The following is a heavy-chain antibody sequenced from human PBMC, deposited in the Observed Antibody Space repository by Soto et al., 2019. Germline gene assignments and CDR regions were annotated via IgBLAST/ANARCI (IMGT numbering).Heavy chain of an antibody. V-gene: IGHV1-69*02. D-gene: IGHD3-22*01. CDR3: ARVVHDSSGYYYRG. CDR1: GGTFSSYT. CDR2: IIPILGIA. J-gene: IGHJ4*02. Sequence: QVQLVQSGAEVKKPGSSVKVSCKASGGTFSSYTISWVRQAPGQGLEWMGRIIPILGIANYAQKFQGRVTSTADKSTSTAYMELSSLRSEDTAVYYCARVVHDSSGYYYRGWGQGTLVTVSS.